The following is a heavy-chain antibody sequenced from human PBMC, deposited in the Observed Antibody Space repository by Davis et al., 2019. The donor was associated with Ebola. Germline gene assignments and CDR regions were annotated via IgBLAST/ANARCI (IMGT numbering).Heavy chain of an antibody. D-gene: IGHD3-3*01. CDR1: GGSISSSSYY. Sequence: MPSETLSLTCTVSGGSISSSSYYWGWIRQPPGKGLEWIGSIYYSGSTYYNPSLKSRVTISVDTSKNQFSLKLSSVTAADTAVYYCARGSGEWLGYYYYYYGMDVWGQGTTVTVSS. J-gene: IGHJ6*02. V-gene: IGHV4-39*01. CDR3: ARGSGEWLGYYYYYYGMDV. CDR2: IYYSGST.